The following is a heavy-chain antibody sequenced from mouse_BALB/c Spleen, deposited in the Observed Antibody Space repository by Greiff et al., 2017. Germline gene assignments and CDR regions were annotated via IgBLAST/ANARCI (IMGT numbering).Heavy chain of an antibody. CDR3: ARKPVTMRYAMDY. CDR2: INPYNGAT. CDR1: GYSFTGYY. V-gene: IGHV1-31*01. Sequence: VQLQQSGPELVKPGASVKISCKASGYSFTGYYMHWVKQSHVKSLEWIGRINPYNGATSYNQNFKDKASLTVDKSSSTAYMELHSLTSEDSAVYYCARKPVTMRYAMDYWGQGTSVTVSS. J-gene: IGHJ4*01. D-gene: IGHD1-1*02.